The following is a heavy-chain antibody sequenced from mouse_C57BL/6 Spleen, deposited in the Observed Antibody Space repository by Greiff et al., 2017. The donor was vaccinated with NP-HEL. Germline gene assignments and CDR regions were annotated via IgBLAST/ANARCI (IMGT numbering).Heavy chain of an antibody. CDR2: IDPSDSYT. D-gene: IGHD1-1*01. Sequence: VQLQQPGAELVRPGTSVKLSCKASGYTFTSYWMHWVKQRPGQGLEWIGVIDPSDSYTNYTQKFKGKATLPVDTSSSTAYMQLSSLTSEVSAVCYGARSPAYYGSSYGWFAYWGQGTLVTVSA. V-gene: IGHV1-59*01. CDR1: GYTFTSYW. CDR3: ARSPAYYGSSYGWFAY. J-gene: IGHJ3*01.